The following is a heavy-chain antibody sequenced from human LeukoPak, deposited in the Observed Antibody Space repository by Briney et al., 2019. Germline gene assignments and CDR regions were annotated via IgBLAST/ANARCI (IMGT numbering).Heavy chain of an antibody. J-gene: IGHJ6*02. D-gene: IGHD6-19*01. CDR2: IYYSGST. CDR3: ASQAVAGTWGYYYYGMDV. V-gene: IGHV4-39*01. CDR1: GGSISSSSYY. Sequence: PSETLSLTCTVSGGSISSSSYYWGWIRQPPGKGLEWIGSIYYSGSTYYNPSLKSRVTISVDTSKNQFSLKLSSVTAADTAVYYCASQAVAGTWGYYYYGMDVWGQGTTVTLSS.